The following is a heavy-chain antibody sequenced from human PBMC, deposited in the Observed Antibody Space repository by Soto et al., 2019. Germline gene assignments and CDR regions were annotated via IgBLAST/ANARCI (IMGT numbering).Heavy chain of an antibody. D-gene: IGHD3-10*01. Sequence: GGSLRLSCAASGFTFSSYSMNWVRQAPGKGLEWVSYISSSSSTIYYADSVKGRFTISRDNAKNSLYLQMNSLRAEDTAVYYCARGQGGGITMVRGVQYYYYYYMDVWGKGTTVTVSS. CDR1: GFTFSSYS. V-gene: IGHV3-48*01. CDR3: ARGQGGGITMVRGVQYYYYYYMDV. CDR2: ISSSSSTI. J-gene: IGHJ6*03.